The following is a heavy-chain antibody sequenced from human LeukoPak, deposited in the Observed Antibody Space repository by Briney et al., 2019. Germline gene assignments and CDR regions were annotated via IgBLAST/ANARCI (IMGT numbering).Heavy chain of an antibody. Sequence: ASVKVSCKVSGYTFTGYYIHWGRQAPGQGLEWVGWINPNSGGTNYAQKLQGRVTMTRDTSISTAYMELSRLRSDDTAVYYCARGQVRHRGSGSSDTWGQGTLVTVSS. J-gene: IGHJ4*02. D-gene: IGHD3-10*01. CDR2: INPNSGGT. V-gene: IGHV1-2*02. CDR1: GYTFTGYY. CDR3: ARGQVRHRGSGSSDT.